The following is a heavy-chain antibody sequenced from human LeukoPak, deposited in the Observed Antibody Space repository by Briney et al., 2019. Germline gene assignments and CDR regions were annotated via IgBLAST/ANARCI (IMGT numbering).Heavy chain of an antibody. J-gene: IGHJ3*02. V-gene: IGHV4-59*11. Sequence: SETLSLTCAVSGDSFSSHYWTWIRQSPGKGLEWIGYISYIGSTNYNPSLKSRVTISIDTSKNQFSLKLRSVTAADTAVYYCARDLVTVTKGLDIWGQGTMVSVSS. D-gene: IGHD4-17*01. CDR3: ARDLVTVTKGLDI. CDR1: GDSFSSHY. CDR2: ISYIGST.